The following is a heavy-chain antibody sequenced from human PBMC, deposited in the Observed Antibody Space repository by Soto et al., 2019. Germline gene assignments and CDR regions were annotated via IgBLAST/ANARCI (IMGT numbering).Heavy chain of an antibody. D-gene: IGHD2-21*01. CDR1: GGSISSYY. Sequence: RSETLSLTCTVSGGSISSYYWSWIRQPPGKGLEWIGYIYHTGSTNYNPSLTSRLTISVDTSKNQFSLKLSSVTAADTAVYYCARENVVLGAFDIWGQGTLVTVSS. V-gene: IGHV4-59*01. J-gene: IGHJ3*02. CDR3: ARENVVLGAFDI. CDR2: IYHTGST.